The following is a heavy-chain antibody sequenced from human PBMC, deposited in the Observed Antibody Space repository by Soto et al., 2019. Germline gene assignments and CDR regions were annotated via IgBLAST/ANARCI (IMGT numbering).Heavy chain of an antibody. CDR1: GFTFSSYW. Sequence: EVQLVESGGGLVQPGGSLRLSCTTSGFTFSSYWMTWVRQAQGKGLEWVANLKQDGSDKHYADPVRGRFTISRDNARNSLYLQMNYLRAEDTAVYHCARDFYGTGSHDYWGPGTLVTVSS. CDR2: LKQDGSDK. J-gene: IGHJ4*02. D-gene: IGHD3-10*01. CDR3: ARDFYGTGSHDY. V-gene: IGHV3-7*03.